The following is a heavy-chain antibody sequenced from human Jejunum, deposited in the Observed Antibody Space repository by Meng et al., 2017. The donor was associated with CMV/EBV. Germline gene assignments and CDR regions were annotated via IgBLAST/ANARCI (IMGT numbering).Heavy chain of an antibody. CDR2: ISSSGNT. CDR1: DYY. Sequence: DYYWSWIRQSPGKGLEWFGYISSSGNTYYNPSLESRSRVTISRDTSKNQFSLKLNSVTAADTAVYYCARGREYYSDTTGYYSNWFDPWGQGTLVPSPQ. V-gene: IGHV4-30-4*01. CDR3: ARGREYYSDTTGYYSNWFDP. D-gene: IGHD3-22*01. J-gene: IGHJ5*02.